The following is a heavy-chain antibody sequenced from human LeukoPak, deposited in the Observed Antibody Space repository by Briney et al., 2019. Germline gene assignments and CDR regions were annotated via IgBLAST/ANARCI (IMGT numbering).Heavy chain of an antibody. J-gene: IGHJ4*02. CDR3: AAVELRGSYFWVFDY. V-gene: IGHV1-2*02. Sequence: ASVKVSCKASGYTFTGYYMHWVRQAPGQGLEWMGWINPNSGGTNYAQKFQGRVTMTEDTSTDTAYMELSSLRSEDTAVYYCAAVELRGSYFWVFDYWGQGTLVTVSS. D-gene: IGHD1-26*01. CDR2: INPNSGGT. CDR1: GYTFTGYY.